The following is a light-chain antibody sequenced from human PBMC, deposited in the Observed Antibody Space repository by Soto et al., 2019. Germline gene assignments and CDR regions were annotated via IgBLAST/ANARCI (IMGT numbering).Light chain of an antibody. CDR2: YDH. V-gene: IGLV3-21*01. J-gene: IGLJ2*01. CDR3: QVWDTSSDQKV. Sequence: SYELTQPPSVSVAPGKTATIACGGDTIGSISEHWYQHKPGQAPLLVISYDHDRPSGIPERFSGSNSGSTATLTISRVEAGDEADYYCQVWDTSSDQKVFGGGTKLTVL. CDR1: TIGSIS.